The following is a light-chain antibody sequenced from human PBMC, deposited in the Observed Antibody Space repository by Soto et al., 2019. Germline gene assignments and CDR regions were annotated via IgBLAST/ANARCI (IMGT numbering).Light chain of an antibody. CDR2: DAS. V-gene: IGKV1-33*01. CDR3: QQYDNLPLT. Sequence: DIQLTQSPSSLSASVGDRVTITCQASQDIKNYLNWYQQKSGKPPKLLIYDASDLETGVPSRFSGSGSGTDCTFTINRLQPEDIATYYCQQYDNLPLTFGGGTKVDIK. CDR1: QDIKNY. J-gene: IGKJ4*01.